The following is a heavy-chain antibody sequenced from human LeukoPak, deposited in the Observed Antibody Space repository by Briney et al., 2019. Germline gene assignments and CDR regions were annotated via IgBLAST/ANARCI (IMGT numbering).Heavy chain of an antibody. CDR2: INHSGST. CDR1: AGSCSGYY. Sequence: SETLSLTCAVYAGSCSGYYWSWIRQPPGKGLEWMGEINHSGSTNYNPSLKSRATISVDTSKNQFSLKLSSVTAADTAVYYCARRPTRVLLWFGEPYYFDYWGQGTLVTVSS. J-gene: IGHJ4*02. CDR3: ARRPTRVLLWFGEPYYFDY. D-gene: IGHD3-10*01. V-gene: IGHV4-34*01.